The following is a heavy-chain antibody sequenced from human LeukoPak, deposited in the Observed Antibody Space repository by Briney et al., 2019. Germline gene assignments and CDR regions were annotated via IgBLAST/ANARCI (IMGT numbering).Heavy chain of an antibody. J-gene: IGHJ6*03. V-gene: IGHV4-34*01. CDR2: INYGGDT. D-gene: IGHD1-1*01. CDR1: GGSFGGYD. Sequence: ASETLSLTCGVDGGSFGGYDWSWVRQPPGKGLEWIGEINYGGDTNYNPSLKSRVTISVDTSKNQFSLKVRSVTAADTAVYFCARGLGWKVTPMGLFYMDVWGEGATVTVSS. CDR3: ARGLGWKVTPMGLFYMDV.